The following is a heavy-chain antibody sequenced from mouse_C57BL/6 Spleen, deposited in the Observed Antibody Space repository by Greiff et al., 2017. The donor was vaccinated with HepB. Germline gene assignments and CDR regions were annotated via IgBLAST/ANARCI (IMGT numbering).Heavy chain of an antibody. CDR1: GYSFTDYN. Sequence: VQLQQSGPELVKPGASVKISCKASGYSFTDYNMNWVKQSNGKSLEWIGVINPNYGTTSYNQKFKGKATLTVDQSSSTAYMQRNSLTAEDSAVYDSASGGGYYDWYFDVWGTGTTVTVSS. D-gene: IGHD2-3*01. V-gene: IGHV1-39*01. J-gene: IGHJ1*03. CDR3: ASGGGYYDWYFDV. CDR2: INPNYGTT.